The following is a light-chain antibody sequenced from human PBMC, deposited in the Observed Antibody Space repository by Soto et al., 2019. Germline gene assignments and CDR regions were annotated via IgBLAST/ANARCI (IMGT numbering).Light chain of an antibody. CDR1: QSIRTY. Sequence: DIQMTQSPSSLSSSVGDRATITCRASQSIRTYLNWYQQKEGLAPKLLIYAASSLQSGVPSRLSGSGCGTDLTITISSMKNEDFETYYCQQTYSITPTFGQGTKVDIK. CDR3: QQTYSITPT. V-gene: IGKV1-39*01. J-gene: IGKJ1*01. CDR2: AAS.